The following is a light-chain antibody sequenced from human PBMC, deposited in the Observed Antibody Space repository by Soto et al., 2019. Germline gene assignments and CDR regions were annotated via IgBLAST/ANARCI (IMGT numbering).Light chain of an antibody. Sequence: EIVMTQSPATLSVSPGERATLSCRAGQSISNNLAWYQQQPGQAPRLLIYDASTRATGIPARFSGSGSGTEFTLTISRLQSEDFAIYYCQQYNNWPLTFGPGTKVDIK. CDR1: QSISNN. V-gene: IGKV3-15*01. CDR3: QQYNNWPLT. CDR2: DAS. J-gene: IGKJ3*01.